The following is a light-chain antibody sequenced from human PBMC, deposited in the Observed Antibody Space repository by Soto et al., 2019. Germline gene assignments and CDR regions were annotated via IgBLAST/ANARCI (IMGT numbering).Light chain of an antibody. CDR2: ESS. CDR1: QNVAND. J-gene: IGKJ1*01. V-gene: IGKV3-11*01. CDR3: QQRSNWPRT. Sequence: IALTQSLATLSLSPGESAPLSCRASQNVANDLDWYQQKPGQAPRLLIYESSNRATGIAARFSGSGSGTDFTLTISSLEPEDFAVYYCQQRSNWPRTFGQGTKVDI.